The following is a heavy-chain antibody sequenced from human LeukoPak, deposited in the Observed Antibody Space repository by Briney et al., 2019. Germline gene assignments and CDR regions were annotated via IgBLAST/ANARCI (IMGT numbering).Heavy chain of an antibody. J-gene: IGHJ4*02. D-gene: IGHD1-26*01. CDR2: IYHSGST. V-gene: IGHV4-38-2*02. Sequence: PSETLSLTCTVSGYSISSGYYWGWIRQPPGKGLEWIGSIYHSGSTYYNPSLKSRVTISVDTSKNQFSLNLTSVTAADTAVYFCASGHSGSYFILASFDYWGQGTLVTVSS. CDR3: ASGHSGSYFILASFDY. CDR1: GYSISSGYY.